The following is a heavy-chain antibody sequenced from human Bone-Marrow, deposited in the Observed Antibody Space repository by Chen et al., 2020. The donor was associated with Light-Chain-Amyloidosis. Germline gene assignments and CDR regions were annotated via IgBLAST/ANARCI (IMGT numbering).Heavy chain of an antibody. D-gene: IGHD2-2*01. V-gene: IGHV4-34*01. CDR3: ACNSPPYCSRITCSNFAW. Sequence: QVQLQQWGAGLLKPSETLSLTCAVYGGSFSGYYWNWIRQTPGKGLEWIGEVNHRGTTNYNPTLNSRGTMSVETARNRIPLNLTAVTAAETALYCCACNSPPYCSRITCSNFAWRGQGTLVTVSS. CDR2: VNHRGTT. CDR1: GGSFSGYY. J-gene: IGHJ4*02.